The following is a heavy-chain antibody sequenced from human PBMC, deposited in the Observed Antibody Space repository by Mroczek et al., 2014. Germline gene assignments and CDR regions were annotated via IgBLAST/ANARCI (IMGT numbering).Heavy chain of an antibody. J-gene: IGHJ4*02. CDR1: GGSISSSSYY. V-gene: IGHV4-39*01. Sequence: QVQLQESGPGLVKPSETLSLTCTVSGGSISSSSYYWGWIRQPPRKGLEWIGSIDYSGSTDYNPSLESRVTISGDTSKNQFSLKLSSVTAADTAVYYCARLGSYRYPDYWGQGTLVTVSS. CDR3: ARLGSYRYPDY. CDR2: IDYSGST. D-gene: IGHD3-16*02.